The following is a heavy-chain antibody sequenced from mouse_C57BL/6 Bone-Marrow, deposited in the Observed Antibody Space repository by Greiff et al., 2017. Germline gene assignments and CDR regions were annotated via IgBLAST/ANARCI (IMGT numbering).Heavy chain of an antibody. CDR3: ARTALLRLYYVGY. CDR2: IDPETGGT. Sequence: VQLQQSGAELVRPGASVTLSCKASGYTFTDYEMHWVKQTPVHGLEWIGAIDPETGGTAYNQKFKGKAILTADKSSSTAYMELRSLTSEDSAVYYCARTALLRLYYVGYWGQGTTLTVSS. CDR1: GYTFTDYE. J-gene: IGHJ2*01. D-gene: IGHD1-1*01. V-gene: IGHV1-15*01.